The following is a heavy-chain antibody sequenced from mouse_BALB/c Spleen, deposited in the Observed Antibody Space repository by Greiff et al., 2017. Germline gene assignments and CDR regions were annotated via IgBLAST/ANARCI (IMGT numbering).Heavy chain of an antibody. D-gene: IGHD2-1*01. CDR1: GFAFSSYD. CDR3: ARRGNRRTWYFDV. J-gene: IGHJ1*01. CDR2: ISSGGGST. V-gene: IGHV5-12-1*01. Sequence: EVQGVESGGGLVKPGGSLKLSCAASGFAFSSYDMSWVRQTPEKRLEWVAYISSGGGSTYYPDTVKGRFTISRDNAKNTLYLQMSSLKSEDTAMYYCARRGNRRTWYFDVWGAGTTVTVSS.